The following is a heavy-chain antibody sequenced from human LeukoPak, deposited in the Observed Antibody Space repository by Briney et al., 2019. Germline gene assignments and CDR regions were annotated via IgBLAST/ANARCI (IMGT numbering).Heavy chain of an antibody. CDR3: ASGQLSRAYYYYYMDV. V-gene: IGHV1-69*01. CDR2: IIPIFGTA. J-gene: IGHJ6*03. D-gene: IGHD6-6*01. Sequence: IIPIFGTANYAQKFQGRVTITADESTSTAYMELSSLRSEDTAVYYCASGQLSRAYYYYYMDVWGKGTTVTVSS.